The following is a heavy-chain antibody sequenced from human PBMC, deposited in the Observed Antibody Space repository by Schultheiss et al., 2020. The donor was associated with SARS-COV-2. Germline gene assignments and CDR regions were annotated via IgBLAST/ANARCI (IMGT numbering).Heavy chain of an antibody. CDR1: GGSVSSSSFF. J-gene: IGHJ6*02. Sequence: SETLSLTCTVSGGSVSSSSFFWSWIRQHPGKGLEWIGYIYYSGSTYYNPSLKSRVTISVDTSKNQFSLKLSSVTAADTAVYYCARGSGSSWYTPTLYYYYYGMDVWGQGTTVTVSS. CDR2: IYYSGST. CDR3: ARGSGSSWYTPTLYYYYYGMDV. V-gene: IGHV4-61*01. D-gene: IGHD6-13*01.